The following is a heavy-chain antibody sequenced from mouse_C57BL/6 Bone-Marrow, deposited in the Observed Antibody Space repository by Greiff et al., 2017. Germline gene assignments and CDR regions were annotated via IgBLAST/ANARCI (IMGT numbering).Heavy chain of an antibody. CDR3: ARGVGPWFAY. Sequence: VHLVESGPELVKPGASVKLSCKASGYTFTSYDINWVKQRPGQGLEWNGWIYPRDGSTKYNEKFKGKATLTVDTSSSTAYMELHGLTSEDSAVYFCARGVGPWFAYWGQGTLVTVSA. CDR2: IYPRDGST. V-gene: IGHV1-85*01. J-gene: IGHJ3*01. D-gene: IGHD1-1*02. CDR1: GYTFTSYD.